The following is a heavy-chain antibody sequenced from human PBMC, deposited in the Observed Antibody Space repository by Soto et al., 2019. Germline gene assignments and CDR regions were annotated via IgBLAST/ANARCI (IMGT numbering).Heavy chain of an antibody. CDR2: ISWNRGTS. Sequence: EVQLVDSGGGLVQPGRSLRLSCAASGFTFDIYAMHWVRQAPGKGLEWVASISWNRGTSGYADSVKGLFTISRDNAKNSLDLQMDSLRTEDTAFYYCAKELGGYSYGYEHDHWGQGTLVSVSS. V-gene: IGHV3-9*01. CDR1: GFTFDIYA. D-gene: IGHD5-18*01. J-gene: IGHJ4*02. CDR3: AKELGGYSYGYEHDH.